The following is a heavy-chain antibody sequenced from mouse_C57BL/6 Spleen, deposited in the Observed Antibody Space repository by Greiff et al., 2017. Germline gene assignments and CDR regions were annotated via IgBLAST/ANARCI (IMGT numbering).Heavy chain of an antibody. Sequence: VQVVESGPELVKPGASVKISCKASGYTFTDYYINWVKQRPGQGLEWIGWIFPGSGSTYYNEKFKGKATLTVDKSSSTAYMLLSSLTSEDSAVYFCARRGAITTAFDYWGQGTTLTVSS. V-gene: IGHV1-75*01. CDR1: GYTFTDYY. CDR3: ARRGAITTAFDY. J-gene: IGHJ2*01. D-gene: IGHD1-1*01. CDR2: IFPGSGST.